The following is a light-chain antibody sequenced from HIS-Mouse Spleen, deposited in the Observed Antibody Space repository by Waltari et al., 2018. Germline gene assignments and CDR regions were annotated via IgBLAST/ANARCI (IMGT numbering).Light chain of an antibody. Sequence: QSALTQPASVSGSPGQSITISCTGTSSDVGGYNYVSWYQQHPGKAPKLMIYDVSNRPSGVSSGFSGSQAGNTASLTISGLQAEDEADYYCSSYTSSSTLVVFGGGTKLTVL. CDR3: SSYTSSSTLVV. J-gene: IGLJ2*01. V-gene: IGLV2-14*03. CDR2: DVS. CDR1: SSDVGGYNY.